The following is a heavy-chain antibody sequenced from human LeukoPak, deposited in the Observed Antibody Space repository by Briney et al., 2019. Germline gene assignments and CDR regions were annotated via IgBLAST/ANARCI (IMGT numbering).Heavy chain of an antibody. Sequence: GASVKVSCKASGGTFSSYAISWVRQAPGQGLEWMGGIIPILGTANYAQKFQGRVTITADESTSTAYMELSSLRSEDTAVYYCARGGDCSSTSCYRYYYYYGMDVWGKGTTVTVCS. CDR3: ARGGDCSSTSCYRYYYYYGMDV. D-gene: IGHD2-2*01. V-gene: IGHV1-69*13. CDR2: IIPILGTA. CDR1: GGTFSSYA. J-gene: IGHJ6*04.